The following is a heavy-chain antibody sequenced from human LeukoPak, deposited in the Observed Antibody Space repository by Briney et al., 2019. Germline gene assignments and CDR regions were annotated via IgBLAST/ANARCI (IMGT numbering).Heavy chain of an antibody. CDR3: AKGRTPDY. CDR2: ISASGGST. Sequence: PGGSLRLSCAASGFTFSNYAMSWVRQGPGKGLEWVSAISASGGSTYYADSVKGRFTISRDNSKNTLCLQMNSLRAEDTAVYYCAKGRTPDYWGQGTLVTVSS. CDR1: GFTFSNYA. V-gene: IGHV3-23*01. D-gene: IGHD2-15*01. J-gene: IGHJ4*02.